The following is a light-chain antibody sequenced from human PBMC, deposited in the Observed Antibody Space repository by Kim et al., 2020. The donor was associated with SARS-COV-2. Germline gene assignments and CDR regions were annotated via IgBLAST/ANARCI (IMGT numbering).Light chain of an antibody. CDR3: QSYDSSLSGYWV. J-gene: IGLJ3*02. Sequence: QSVLTQPPSVSGAPGQRVTISCTGSSSNIVAGYDVHWYQQLPGTAPKLLIYGNSNRPSGVPDRFSGSKSGTSASLAITGLQAEDEADYYCQSYDSSLSGYWVFGGGTQLTVL. CDR1: SSNIVAGYD. CDR2: GNS. V-gene: IGLV1-40*01.